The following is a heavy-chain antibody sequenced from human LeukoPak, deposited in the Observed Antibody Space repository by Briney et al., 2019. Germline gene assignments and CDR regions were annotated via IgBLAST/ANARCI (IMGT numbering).Heavy chain of an antibody. Sequence: SETLFLTCTVSGGSISSGSYYWSWIRQPPGKGLEWIGYIYYSGSTNYNPSLKSRVTISVDTSKNQFSLKLSSVTAADTAVYYCARATWIQLWLLLDYWGQGTLVAVSS. V-gene: IGHV4-61*01. CDR1: GGSISSGSYY. J-gene: IGHJ4*02. CDR2: IYYSGST. D-gene: IGHD5-18*01. CDR3: ARATWIQLWLLLDY.